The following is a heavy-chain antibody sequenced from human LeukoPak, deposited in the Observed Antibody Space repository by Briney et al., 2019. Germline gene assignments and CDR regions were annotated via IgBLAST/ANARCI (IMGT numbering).Heavy chain of an antibody. D-gene: IGHD4-17*01. J-gene: IGHJ6*02. CDR1: GGTFSSYA. Sequence: ASVKVSCKASGGTFSSYAISWVRQAPGQGLEWMGGIIPIFGTANYAQKFQGRVTITADESTSTAYMELSSLRSEDTAVYYCAREPLWRVTTTEYYYYGMDVWGQGTTVTVSS. CDR2: IIPIFGTA. V-gene: IGHV1-69*01. CDR3: AREPLWRVTTTEYYYYGMDV.